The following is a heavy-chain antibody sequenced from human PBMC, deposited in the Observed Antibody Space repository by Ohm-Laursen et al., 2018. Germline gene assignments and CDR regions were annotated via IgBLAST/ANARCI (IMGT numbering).Heavy chain of an antibody. CDR1: GFAFSDYS. CDR3: AKDREPGIAAADPPAMDV. J-gene: IGHJ6*02. CDR2: ISSISNHI. D-gene: IGHD6-13*01. V-gene: IGHV3-21*04. Sequence: SLRLSCTASGFAFSDYSMNWVRQAPGKGLEWVASISSISNHIHYVDSVWGRFTISRDNAKNSLYLQMNSLRAEDTALYYCAKDREPGIAAADPPAMDVWGQGTTVTVSS.